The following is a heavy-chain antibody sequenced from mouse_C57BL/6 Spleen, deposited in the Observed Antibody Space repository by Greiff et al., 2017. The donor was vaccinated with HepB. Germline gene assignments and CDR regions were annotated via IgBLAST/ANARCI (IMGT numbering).Heavy chain of an antibody. CDR3: ARGYYGSHWYFDV. Sequence: EVQGVESGGDLVKPGGSLKLSCAASGFTFSSYGMSWVRQTPDKRLEWVATISSGGSYTYYPDSVKGRFTISRDNAKNTLYLQMSSLKSEDTAMYYCARGYYGSHWYFDVWGTGTTVTVSS. CDR1: GFTFSSYG. J-gene: IGHJ1*03. D-gene: IGHD1-1*01. V-gene: IGHV5-6*01. CDR2: ISSGGSYT.